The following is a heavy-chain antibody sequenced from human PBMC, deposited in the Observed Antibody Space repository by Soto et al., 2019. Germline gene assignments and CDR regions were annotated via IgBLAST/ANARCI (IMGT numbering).Heavy chain of an antibody. D-gene: IGHD2-8*01. CDR3: GRWLMYAPRVDP. Sequence: QLQLQESGSGLVTPSQTLSLTCAVSGGSISSGGYSWSWIRQPPGKGLEWIGYIYPSGSTYYNPSLKSRVTISVHRSKNQFSLKPSSVTAADTAVHYCGRWLMYAPRVDPWGQGTLVTVSS. CDR2: IYPSGST. J-gene: IGHJ5*02. CDR1: GGSISSGGYS. V-gene: IGHV4-30-2*01.